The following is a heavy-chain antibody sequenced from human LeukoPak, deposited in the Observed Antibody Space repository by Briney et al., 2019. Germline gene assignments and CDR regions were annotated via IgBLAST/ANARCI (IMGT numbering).Heavy chain of an antibody. CDR3: ARAKDWGTTYYFDY. J-gene: IGHJ4*02. Sequence: ASVKVSCKASGYTFTGYYMHWVRQAPGQGLEWMGWINPNSGGTNYAQKFQGRVTMTRDTSISTAYMELSRLRSDDTAVYYCARAKDWGTTYYFDYWGQGTLVTVSS. CDR1: GYTFTGYY. D-gene: IGHD3-16*01. V-gene: IGHV1-2*02. CDR2: INPNSGGT.